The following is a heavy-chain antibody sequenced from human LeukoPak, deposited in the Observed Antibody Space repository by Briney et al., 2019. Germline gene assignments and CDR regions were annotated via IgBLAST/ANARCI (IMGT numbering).Heavy chain of an antibody. CDR2: IYYSGST. Sequence: PSETLSLTCTVSGGSISSYYWSWIRQPPGKGLEWIGYIYYSGSTNYNPSLKSRVTTSVDTSKNQFSLKLSSVTAADTAVYYCARDFAFSYDYVAVWGKGTTVTVSS. V-gene: IGHV4-59*12. CDR3: ARDFAFSYDYVAV. J-gene: IGHJ6*03. CDR1: GGSISSYY.